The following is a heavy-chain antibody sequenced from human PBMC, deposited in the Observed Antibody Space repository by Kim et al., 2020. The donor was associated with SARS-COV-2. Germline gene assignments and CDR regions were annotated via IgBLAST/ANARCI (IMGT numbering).Heavy chain of an antibody. CDR2: ISYDGSNK. CDR1: GFTFSSYA. CDR3: ARVSGHWLVLGYNFDY. Sequence: GGSLRLSCAASGFTFSSYAMNWVRQAPGKGLEWVSDISYDGSNKYYADSVKGRFTISRDNAKNSLYLKMNSLRAEDTAVYYCARVSGHWLVLGYNFDYWGQGTLVTVSS. J-gene: IGHJ4*02. D-gene: IGHD6-19*01. V-gene: IGHV3-30*04.